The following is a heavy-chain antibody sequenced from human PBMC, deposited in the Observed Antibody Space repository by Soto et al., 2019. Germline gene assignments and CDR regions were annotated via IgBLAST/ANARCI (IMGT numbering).Heavy chain of an antibody. CDR3: ARALHYYGSGSYLDYYYGMDV. J-gene: IGHJ6*02. V-gene: IGHV4-30-2*01. Sequence: SETPYITCAVSRGSISSGGYSWSWTRQPPGKGLEWIGYIYHSGSTYYNPSLKSRVTISVDRSKNQFSLKLSSVTAADTAVYYCARALHYYGSGSYLDYYYGMDVWGQGTTVTVSS. CDR2: IYHSGST. D-gene: IGHD3-10*01. CDR1: RGSISSGGYS.